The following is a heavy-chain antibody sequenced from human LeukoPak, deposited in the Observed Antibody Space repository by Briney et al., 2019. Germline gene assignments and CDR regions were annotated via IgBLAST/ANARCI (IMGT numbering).Heavy chain of an antibody. V-gene: IGHV4-34*01. D-gene: IGHD2-2*01. CDR2: TNHSGST. CDR3: ARVIVVVPAAYLLYSSSRRNWFDP. Sequence: PSETLSLTCAVYGGSFSGYYWSWIRQPPGKGLEWIGETNHSGSTNYNPSLKSRVTISVDTSKNQFSLKLSSVTAADTAVYYCARVIVVVPAAYLLYSSSRRNWFDPWGQGTLVTVSS. CDR1: GGSFSGYY. J-gene: IGHJ5*02.